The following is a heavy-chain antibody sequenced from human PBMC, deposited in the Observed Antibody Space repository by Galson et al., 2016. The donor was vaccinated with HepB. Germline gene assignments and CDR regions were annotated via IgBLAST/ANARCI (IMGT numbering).Heavy chain of an antibody. J-gene: IGHJ6*02. CDR1: GFTFSSYG. CDR3: AKRMSYSYYYAMDI. D-gene: IGHD2-15*01. V-gene: IGHV3-30*18. CDR2: ISYDGSSK. Sequence: SLRLSCAASGFTFSSYGMHWVRQAPGKGLEWVAVISYDGSSKYYADSVKGRFTISRDNSKNTLYVQMNSLRGEDTALYYCAKRMSYSYYYAMDIWGQGTTVTVSS.